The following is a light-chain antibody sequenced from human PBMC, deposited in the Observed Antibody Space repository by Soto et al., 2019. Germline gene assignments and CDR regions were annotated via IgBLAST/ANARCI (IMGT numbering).Light chain of an antibody. CDR1: QSVSSN. CDR3: QQYNNWPPIT. Sequence: EIVMTQSPATLSVSPGERATLSGRSSQSVSSNLAWYQQKPGQAPRLLIYGASTRATGIPARFSGSGSGTEFTLTISSLQSEDFAVYYCQQYNNWPPITVGQGTRLEIK. J-gene: IGKJ5*01. CDR2: GAS. V-gene: IGKV3-15*01.